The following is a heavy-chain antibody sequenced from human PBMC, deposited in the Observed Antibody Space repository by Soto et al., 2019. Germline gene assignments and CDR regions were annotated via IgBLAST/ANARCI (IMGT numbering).Heavy chain of an antibody. CDR2: ISGSGGST. CDR1: GFTFSSYA. D-gene: IGHD3-22*01. CDR3: AKGGSGLVYYLYGMDV. V-gene: IGHV3-23*01. J-gene: IGHJ6*02. Sequence: EVQLLESGGGLVQPGASLRLSCAASGFTFSSYAMSWVRQAPGKGLEWVSAISGSGGSTYYADSVKGRFTISRDNSKNTLYLQMNSLRAEDTAVYYCAKGGSGLVYYLYGMDVWGQGTTVTVSS.